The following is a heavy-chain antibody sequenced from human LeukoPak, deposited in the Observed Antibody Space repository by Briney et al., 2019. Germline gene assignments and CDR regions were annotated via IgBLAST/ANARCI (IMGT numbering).Heavy chain of an antibody. Sequence: SETLSLTCTVSGGSISTYYWSWIRQPPGKGLEWIGSMYYSGSTNYKPSLKSRVTISVDTSKNQFSLKLSSVTAADTALYYCARHAYYYDRSGSYEASDIWGQGTMVTVSS. D-gene: IGHD3-22*01. CDR2: MYYSGST. CDR1: GGSISTYY. CDR3: ARHAYYYDRSGSYEASDI. J-gene: IGHJ3*02. V-gene: IGHV4-59*08.